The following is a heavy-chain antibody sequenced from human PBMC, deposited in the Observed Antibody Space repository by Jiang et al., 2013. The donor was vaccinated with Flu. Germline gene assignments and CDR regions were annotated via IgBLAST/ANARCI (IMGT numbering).Heavy chain of an antibody. CDR1: GFTSDTYA. V-gene: IGHV3-23*01. CDR3: ARKGYYDFWSGYPYPAYFDY. CDR2: ISGSGDST. J-gene: IGHJ4*02. D-gene: IGHD3-3*01. Sequence: PGGSLRLSCAASGFTSDTYAMSWVRQAPGKGLEWVSTISGSGDSTFYADSVKGRFTISRDNSKNTVYLQMNSLRAEDTAIYYCARKGYYDFWSGYPYPAYFDYWGQGILVTVSS.